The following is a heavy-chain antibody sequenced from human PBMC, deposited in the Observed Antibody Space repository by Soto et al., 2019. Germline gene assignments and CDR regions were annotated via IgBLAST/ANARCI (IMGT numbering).Heavy chain of an antibody. J-gene: IGHJ6*02. CDR2: ISSSSSTI. Sequence: PGGSLRLSCAASGLTFSSYSMNWVRQAPGKGLEWVSYISSSSSTIYYADSVKGRFTISRDNAKNSLYLQMNSLRDEDTAVYYCARVPGTYYYDSSGSFYYGMDVWGQGTTVTVSS. D-gene: IGHD3-22*01. V-gene: IGHV3-48*02. CDR3: ARVPGTYYYDSSGSFYYGMDV. CDR1: GLTFSSYS.